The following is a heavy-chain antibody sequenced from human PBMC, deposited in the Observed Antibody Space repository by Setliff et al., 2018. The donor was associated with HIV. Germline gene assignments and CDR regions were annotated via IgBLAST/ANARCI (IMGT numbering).Heavy chain of an antibody. CDR2: IIHSENI. J-gene: IGHJ4*02. CDR3: ARSFSRSEKFLLDY. D-gene: IGHD2-15*01. CDR1: GGSFSGYY. Sequence: SETLSLTCAVYGGSFSGYYWSWIRQPPGKGLEWIGEIIHSENINYNPSLKSRVTISMDTSKNQFSLEVSSVTAADTAVYYCARSFSRSEKFLLDYWGQGALVTAPQ. V-gene: IGHV4-34*12.